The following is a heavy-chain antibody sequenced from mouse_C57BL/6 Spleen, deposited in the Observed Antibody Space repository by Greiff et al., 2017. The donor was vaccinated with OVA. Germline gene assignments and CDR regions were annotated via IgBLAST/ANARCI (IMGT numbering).Heavy chain of an antibody. CDR3: KDYDEGGYDAMEY. Sequence: QVQLQQSGPELVKPGASVKISCKASGYSFTSYYIHWVKQRPGQGLEWIGWIYPGSGNTKYNEKFKGKATLTAETSSSTAYMQLSSLTSEDSAVYNSKDYDEGGYDAMEYWGQGTSVTVSS. J-gene: IGHJ4*01. D-gene: IGHD2-4*01. CDR1: GYSFTSYY. V-gene: IGHV1-66*01. CDR2: IYPGSGNT.